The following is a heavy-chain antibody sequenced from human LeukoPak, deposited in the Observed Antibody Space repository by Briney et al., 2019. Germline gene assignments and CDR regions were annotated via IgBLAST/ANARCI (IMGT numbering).Heavy chain of an antibody. J-gene: IGHJ4*02. CDR2: IYSGGLT. D-gene: IGHD3-16*01. Sequence: PGGSLRLSCAASGFAVNTKFMHWVRQAPGKGLEWISVIYSGGLTYYADSVEGRFTISRDNSKNTLYLYMNSLRAEDTAVYYCARDGVTSGGGLESWGQGALVIVSS. V-gene: IGHV3-53*01. CDR3: ARDGVTSGGGLES. CDR1: GFAVNTKF.